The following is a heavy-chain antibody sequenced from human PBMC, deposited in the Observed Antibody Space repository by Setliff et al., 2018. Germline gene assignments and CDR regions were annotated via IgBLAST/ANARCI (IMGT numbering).Heavy chain of an antibody. D-gene: IGHD1-26*01. CDR1: GFTFSTYA. V-gene: IGHV3-23*01. Sequence: GGSLRLSCAASGFTFSTYAMSWVRQAPGKGLEWVSAISGGSGRTYYVATVKGRFTISRDNSNNTLFLQMNSLRDEDTAVYYCAKDRVNDGIWEFDSWGQGLLVTVSS. CDR3: AKDRVNDGIWEFDS. CDR2: ISGGSGRT. J-gene: IGHJ4*02.